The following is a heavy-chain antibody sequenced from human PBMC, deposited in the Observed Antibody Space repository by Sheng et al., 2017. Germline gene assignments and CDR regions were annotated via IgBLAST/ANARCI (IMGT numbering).Heavy chain of an antibody. Sequence: QVQLQQWGAGLLKPSETLSLTCAVYGGSFSGYYWSWIRQPPGKGLEWIGEINHSGSTNYNPSLKSRVTISVDTSKNQFSLKLSSVTAADTAVYYCARRISYYYYYYGMDVWGQGTTVTVSS. CDR1: GGSFSGYY. CDR2: INHSGST. J-gene: IGHJ6*02. CDR3: ARRISYYYYYYGMDV. V-gene: IGHV4-34*01. D-gene: IGHD3-3*02.